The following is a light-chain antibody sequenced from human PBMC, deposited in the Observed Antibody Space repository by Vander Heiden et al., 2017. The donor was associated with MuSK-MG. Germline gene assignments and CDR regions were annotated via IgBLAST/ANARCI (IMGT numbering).Light chain of an antibody. CDR2: AAS. Sequence: STGDRVTITCRASPGISSYLAWYQQKPGKAPKLLIYAASTLQSGVPSRFSGSGSGRDFTLTISCLQSEDFATYYCQQDYSYPYTFGHGTKVDIK. V-gene: IGKV1-8*01. CDR1: PGISSY. J-gene: IGKJ3*01. CDR3: QQDYSYPYT.